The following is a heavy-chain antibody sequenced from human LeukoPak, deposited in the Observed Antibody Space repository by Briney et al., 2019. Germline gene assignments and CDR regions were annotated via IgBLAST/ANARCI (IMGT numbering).Heavy chain of an antibody. Sequence: GGSLRLSCAASGYTFSSNAMSWVRQAPGKGPEWVSSISGSGENTYYADPVKGRFTISRDNSKNTLYLQMKTLRAEDTAVYYCAKLASSIRPFDYWGQGILVTVSS. J-gene: IGHJ4*02. CDR3: AKLASSIRPFDY. V-gene: IGHV3-23*01. D-gene: IGHD6-6*01. CDR1: GYTFSSNA. CDR2: ISGSGENT.